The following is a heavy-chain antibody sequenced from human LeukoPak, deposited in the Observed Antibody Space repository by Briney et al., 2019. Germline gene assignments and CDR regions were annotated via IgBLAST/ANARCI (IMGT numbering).Heavy chain of an antibody. D-gene: IGHD5-12*01. J-gene: IGHJ3*02. CDR2: IYYSGST. CDR3: ARAIYSGYDAFDI. V-gene: IGHV4-38-2*01. CDR1: GYSISSGYY. Sequence: PETLSLTCAVSGYSISSGYYWGWIRQPPGKGLEWIGYIYYSGSTNYNPSLKSRVTISVDTSKNQFSLKLSSVTAADTAVYYCARAIYSGYDAFDIWGQGTMVTVSS.